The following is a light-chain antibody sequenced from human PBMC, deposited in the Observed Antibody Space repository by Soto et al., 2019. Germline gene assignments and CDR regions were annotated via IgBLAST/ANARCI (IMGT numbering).Light chain of an antibody. Sequence: DIQMTQSPSSLSASVGDRVTITCRSSQYISTYLNWYQHKPGKAPKVLIFGASTLQGGVPSRFSGSGSGTEFTLTISSLQPEDFATYFCQQSYTTPPWTFGQGTKVEIK. CDR1: QYISTY. J-gene: IGKJ1*01. CDR3: QQSYTTPPWT. CDR2: GAS. V-gene: IGKV1-39*01.